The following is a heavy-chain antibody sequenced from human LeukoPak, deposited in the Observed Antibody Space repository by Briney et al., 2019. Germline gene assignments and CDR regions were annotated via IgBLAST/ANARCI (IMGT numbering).Heavy chain of an antibody. Sequence: GGSLRLSCAASGFTFSSYAMSWVRQAPGKGLEWVSSISSSSSYIYYADSVKGRFTISRDNAKNSLYLQMNSLRAEDTAVYYCARDGIVVVVAATPYNWFDPWGQGTLVTVSS. CDR1: GFTFSSYA. D-gene: IGHD2-15*01. J-gene: IGHJ5*02. CDR3: ARDGIVVVVAATPYNWFDP. CDR2: ISSSSSYI. V-gene: IGHV3-21*01.